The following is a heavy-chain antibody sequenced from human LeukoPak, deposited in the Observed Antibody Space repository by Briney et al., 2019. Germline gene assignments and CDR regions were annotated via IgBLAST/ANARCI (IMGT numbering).Heavy chain of an antibody. D-gene: IGHD5-18*01. V-gene: IGHV4-59*01. Sequence: PSETLSLTCTVSGGSISSYYWSWIRQPPGKGLEWLGYIYYSGSTNYNPSLKSRVTISVDTSKNQFSLKLSSVTAADTAVYYCAREVDTAMAGGNWFDPWGQGTLVTVSS. CDR1: GGSISSYY. J-gene: IGHJ5*02. CDR3: AREVDTAMAGGNWFDP. CDR2: IYYSGST.